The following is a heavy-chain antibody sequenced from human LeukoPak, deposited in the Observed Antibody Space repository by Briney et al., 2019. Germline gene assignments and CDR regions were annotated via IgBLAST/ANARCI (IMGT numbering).Heavy chain of an antibody. Sequence: SETLSLTCTVSGGSISGYYWSWIRQPPGKGLEWLGSIYYTGSTNYNPSLKSRVTISIDTSKNQFSLKLNSGTAADTAVYYCARVGNDFWSTYTYYFDYWGQGILVTVSS. J-gene: IGHJ4*02. CDR3: ARVGNDFWSTYTYYFDY. D-gene: IGHD3-3*01. V-gene: IGHV4-59*01. CDR2: IYYTGST. CDR1: GGSISGYY.